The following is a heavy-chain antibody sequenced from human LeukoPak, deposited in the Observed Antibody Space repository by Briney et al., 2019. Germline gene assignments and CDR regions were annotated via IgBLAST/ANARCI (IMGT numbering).Heavy chain of an antibody. CDR2: IYYSGST. Sequence: SETLSLTCTVSGGSISSSSYYWGWIRQPPGKGLEWIGYIYYSGSTYYNPSLKSRVTISVDTSKNQFSLKLSSVTAADTAVYYCARGQNYYDSPFDYWGQGTLVTVSS. D-gene: IGHD3-22*01. V-gene: IGHV4-61*05. J-gene: IGHJ4*02. CDR3: ARGQNYYDSPFDY. CDR1: GGSISSSSYY.